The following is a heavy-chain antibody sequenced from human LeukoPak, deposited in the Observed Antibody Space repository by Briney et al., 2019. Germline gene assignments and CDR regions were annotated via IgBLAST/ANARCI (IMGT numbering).Heavy chain of an antibody. CDR1: GFTFSSYW. CDR2: IKQDGSEK. CDR3: ARLKRNGYYDSSGYYYFDY. V-gene: IGHV3-7*01. Sequence: PGGSLRLSCAASGFTFSSYWMSWVRQAPGKGLEWVANIKQDGSEKYYVDSVKGRFTISRDNAKNSLYLQMNSLRAEDTAVYYCARLKRNGYYDSSGYYYFDYWGQGTLDTVSS. D-gene: IGHD3-22*01. J-gene: IGHJ4*02.